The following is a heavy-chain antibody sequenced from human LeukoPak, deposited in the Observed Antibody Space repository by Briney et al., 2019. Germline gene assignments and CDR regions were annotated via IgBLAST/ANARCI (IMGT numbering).Heavy chain of an antibody. J-gene: IGHJ4*02. CDR2: ISGSGGST. CDR1: GFTFSSYA. Sequence: PGGSQRLSCAASGFTFSSYAMTWVRQAPGKGLEWVSGISGSGGSTYYADSVKGRFTISRDNSKNTLYLQLNSLRAEDTAVYYCAKGRGSPETYYFDYWGQGTLVAVSS. CDR3: AKGRGSPETYYFDY. D-gene: IGHD1-14*01. V-gene: IGHV3-23*01.